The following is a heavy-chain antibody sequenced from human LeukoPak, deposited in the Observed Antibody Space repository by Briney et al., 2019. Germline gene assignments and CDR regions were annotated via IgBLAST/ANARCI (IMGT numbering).Heavy chain of an antibody. D-gene: IGHD2-21*02. CDR3: TTDEDCGGDCYALVDY. Sequence: GGSLRLSCAASGFTFSNAWMSWVRQAPGKGLEWVGRIKSKTDGGTTDYAAPVKGRFTISRDDSKNTLYLQMNSLKTEDTAVHYCTTDEDCGGDCYALVDYWGQGTLVTVSS. V-gene: IGHV3-15*01. CDR1: GFTFSNAW. J-gene: IGHJ4*02. CDR2: IKSKTDGGTT.